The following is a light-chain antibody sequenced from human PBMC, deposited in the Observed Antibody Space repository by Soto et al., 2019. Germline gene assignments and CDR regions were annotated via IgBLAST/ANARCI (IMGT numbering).Light chain of an antibody. CDR2: DVT. V-gene: IGLV2-14*03. Sequence: QSALTQPASVSGSPGQSITISCTGTSSDIGAYDYVSWFQQHPDKAPQLIIYDVTQRPSGVPKRFSGSWSGSTASLTVSGLRAEDESIYYCSSYTGTTVIFGGGTKLTVL. CDR3: SSYTGTTVI. J-gene: IGLJ2*01. CDR1: SSDIGAYDY.